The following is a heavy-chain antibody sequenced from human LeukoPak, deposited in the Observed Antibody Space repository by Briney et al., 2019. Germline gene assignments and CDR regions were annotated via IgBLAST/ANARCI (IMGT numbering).Heavy chain of an antibody. J-gene: IGHJ6*03. V-gene: IGHV3-13*01. CDR1: GFTFSSSD. Sequence: GGSLRLSCAASGFTFSSSDMHWVRQPTGQGLEWVSTIGTASDTYYPGSVQGRFTISRVNAKNSLYLQMNSLTDGDTAEYYCTRGPPRGKYYYMDVWGKGTTVTVSS. CDR2: IGTASDT. CDR3: TRGPPRGKYYYMDV. D-gene: IGHD1-1*01.